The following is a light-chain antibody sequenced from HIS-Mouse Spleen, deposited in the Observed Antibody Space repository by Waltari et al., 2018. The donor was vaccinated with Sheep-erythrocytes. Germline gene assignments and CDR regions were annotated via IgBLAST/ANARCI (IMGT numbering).Light chain of an antibody. Sequence: QSALTQPRSVSGSPGQSVTIPCTGTSSDGCGSTYFSWYQQHPGKAPKLMIYDVSKRPSGVPDRFSGSKSGNTASLTISGLQAEDEADYYCCSYAGSYNHVFATGTKVTVL. J-gene: IGLJ1*01. CDR3: CSYAGSYNHV. CDR1: SSDGCGSTY. CDR2: DVS. V-gene: IGLV2-11*01.